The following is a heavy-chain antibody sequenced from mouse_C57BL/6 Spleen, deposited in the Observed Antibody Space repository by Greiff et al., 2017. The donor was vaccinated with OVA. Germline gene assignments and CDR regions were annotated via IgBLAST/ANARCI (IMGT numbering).Heavy chain of an antibody. CDR1: GYTFTDYY. J-gene: IGHJ2*01. CDR2: INPNNGGT. V-gene: IGHV1-26*01. Sequence: VQLQQSGPELVKPGASVKISCKASGYTFTDYYMNWVKQSHGKSLEWIGDINPNNGGTSYNQKFKGKATLTVDKSSSTAYMELRSLTSEDSAVYYCANYYSNYAYFDYWGQGTTLTVSS. D-gene: IGHD2-5*01. CDR3: ANYYSNYAYFDY.